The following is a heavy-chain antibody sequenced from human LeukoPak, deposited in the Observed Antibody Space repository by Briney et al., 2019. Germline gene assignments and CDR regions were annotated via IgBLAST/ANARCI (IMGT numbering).Heavy chain of an antibody. Sequence: SETLSLTCSVSGYSITSTSFWAWIRQTPGKGLEWIGSTNHLGSAYYNPSLESRVTISVDTSKNHFSLNLKSVTAADTAVYYCAREDGSSGYDDFWGQGTLVTVSS. CDR1: GYSITSTSF. D-gene: IGHD5-12*01. CDR3: AREDGSSGYDDF. V-gene: IGHV4-38-2*02. CDR2: TNHLGSA. J-gene: IGHJ4*02.